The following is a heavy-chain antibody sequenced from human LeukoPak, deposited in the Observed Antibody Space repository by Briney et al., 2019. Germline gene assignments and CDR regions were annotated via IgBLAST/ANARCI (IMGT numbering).Heavy chain of an antibody. CDR1: GFTFSSYG. V-gene: IGHV3-30*02. J-gene: IGHJ4*02. Sequence: GGSLRLSCAASGFTFSSYGMHWVRQAPGKGLEWVAFIRYDGSNKYYADSVKGRFTISRDNSKNTLYLQMNSLRAEDTAVYYCAKVGGNSDYFDYWGQGTLVTVSS. CDR2: IRYDGSNK. D-gene: IGHD4-23*01. CDR3: AKVGGNSDYFDY.